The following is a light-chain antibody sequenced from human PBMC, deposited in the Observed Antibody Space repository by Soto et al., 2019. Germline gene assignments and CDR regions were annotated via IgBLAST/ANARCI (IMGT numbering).Light chain of an antibody. J-gene: IGKJ4*01. CDR3: QQRSNWRLT. CDR2: DAS. CDR1: QSVSSY. Sequence: EIVLTQSPATLSLSPGERATLSCRASQSVSSYLAWYQQKPGQAPRLLIYDASNRATGIPARFSGSGSGTDFTLNISSLEPEDVAVYYCQQRSNWRLTFGGGTKVEIK. V-gene: IGKV3-11*01.